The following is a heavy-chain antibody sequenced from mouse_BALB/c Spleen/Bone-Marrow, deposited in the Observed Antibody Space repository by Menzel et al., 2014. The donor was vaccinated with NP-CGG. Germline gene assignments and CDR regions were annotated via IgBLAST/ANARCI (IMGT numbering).Heavy chain of an antibody. CDR3: ATLTGTSY. V-gene: IGHV5-12-2*01. CDR1: GFPFSSYT. CDR2: ITNGGGST. J-gene: IGHJ3*01. D-gene: IGHD4-1*01. Sequence: EVKVVESGGGLVQPGGSLKLSCAASGFPFSSYTMSWFRRTPEKRLEWVAFITNGGGSTYYPDTLKGRFTISRDDAKNTLYLQMSSLKSEDTAMYYCATLTGTSYWGQGTLVTVSA.